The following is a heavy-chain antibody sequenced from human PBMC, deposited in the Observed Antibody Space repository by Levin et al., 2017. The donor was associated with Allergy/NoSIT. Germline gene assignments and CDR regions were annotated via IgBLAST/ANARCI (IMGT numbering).Heavy chain of an antibody. CDR3: AKRMGGAVAGTAFDY. V-gene: IGHV3-23*01. D-gene: IGHD6-19*01. CDR2: ISGSGGST. Sequence: GESLKISCAASGFTLSGYAMSWVRPAPGKGLEWVSGISGSGGSTYYADSVKGLFTISRDDSKNTLNMQMHSLRVEDTARYYCAKRMGGAVAGTAFDYWGQGTLVTVSS. J-gene: IGHJ4*02. CDR1: GFTLSGYA.